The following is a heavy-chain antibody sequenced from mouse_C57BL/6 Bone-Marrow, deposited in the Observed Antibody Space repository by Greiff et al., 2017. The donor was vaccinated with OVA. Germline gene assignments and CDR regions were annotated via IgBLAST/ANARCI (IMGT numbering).Heavy chain of an antibody. CDR2: IYPRSGNT. CDR1: GYTFTSYG. D-gene: IGHD2-3*01. V-gene: IGHV1-81*01. Sequence: VQLQQSGAELARPGASVKLSCKASGYTFTSYGISWVKQRTGQGLEWIGEIYPRSGNTYYNEKFKGKATLTADKSSSTAYMELRSLTSEDSAVYFCARSMDGYYVDYAMDYWGQGTSVTVSS. CDR3: ARSMDGYYVDYAMDY. J-gene: IGHJ4*01.